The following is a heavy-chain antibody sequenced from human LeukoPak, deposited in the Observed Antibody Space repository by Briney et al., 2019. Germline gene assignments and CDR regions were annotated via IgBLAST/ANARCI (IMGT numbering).Heavy chain of an antibody. Sequence: PSETLSLTCTVSGGSISSYYWSWIRQPPGKGLEWIGYIYYSGSTNYNPSLKSRVTISVATSKNQFSLKLSSVTAADTAVYYCARDFPYGDYKRWENWFDPWGQGTLVTVSS. J-gene: IGHJ5*02. D-gene: IGHD4-17*01. V-gene: IGHV4-59*01. CDR2: IYYSGST. CDR1: GGSISSYY. CDR3: ARDFPYGDYKRWENWFDP.